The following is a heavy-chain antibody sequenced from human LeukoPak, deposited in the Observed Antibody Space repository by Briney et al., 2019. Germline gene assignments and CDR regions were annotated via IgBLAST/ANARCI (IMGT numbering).Heavy chain of an antibody. CDR3: ARDLSRFGDDWFDP. CDR2: INPNSGGT. V-gene: IGHV1-2*02. CDR1: GYTFTGYY. Sequence: ASVKVSCKASGYTFTGYYMHWVRQAPGQGLEWMGWINPNSGGTNYAQKFQGRVTMTRDTSISTAYMELGRLRSDDTAVYYCARDLSRFGDDWFDPWGQGTLVTVSS. J-gene: IGHJ5*02. D-gene: IGHD3-10*01.